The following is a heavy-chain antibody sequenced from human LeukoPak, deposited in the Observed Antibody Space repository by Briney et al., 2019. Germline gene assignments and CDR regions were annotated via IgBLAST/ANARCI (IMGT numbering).Heavy chain of an antibody. CDR2: ISDNGRTK. Sequence: GGSLRLSCAASGLTFSDYHMSWIRQAPGKGLEWVSHISDNGRTKYYANSVQGRFTVSRDNAKNSLYLQMNSLRADDTAVYFCATVHFGYFTFWGQGTLVPVSS. D-gene: IGHD3-3*01. J-gene: IGHJ4*02. CDR3: ATVHFGYFTF. CDR1: GLTFSDYH. V-gene: IGHV3-11*01.